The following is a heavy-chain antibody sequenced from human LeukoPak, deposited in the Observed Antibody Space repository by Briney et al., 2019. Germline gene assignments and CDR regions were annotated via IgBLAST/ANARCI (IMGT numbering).Heavy chain of an antibody. Sequence: WETLSLTCTVSGGSISSSSYYWGWIRQPPGKGLEWIGSIYYSGSTYYNPSLKSRVTISVDTSKNQFSLKLSSVTAADTAVYYCARHATTGYYYMDVWGKGTTVTVSS. J-gene: IGHJ6*03. CDR3: ARHATTGYYYMDV. CDR1: GGSISSSSYY. D-gene: IGHD4-17*01. V-gene: IGHV4-39*01. CDR2: IYYSGST.